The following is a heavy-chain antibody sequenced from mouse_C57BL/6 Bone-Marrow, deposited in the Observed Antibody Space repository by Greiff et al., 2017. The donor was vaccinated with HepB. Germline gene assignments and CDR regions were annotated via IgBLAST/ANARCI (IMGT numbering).Heavy chain of an antibody. CDR3: TRGYGNYADWYFDV. J-gene: IGHJ1*03. V-gene: IGHV6-6*01. CDR1: GFTFSDAW. D-gene: IGHD2-10*02. CDR2: IRNKANNHAT. Sequence: DVKLVESGGGLVQPGGSMKLSCAASGFTFSDAWMDWVRQSPEKGLEWVAEIRNKANNHATYYAESVKGRFTISRDDSKSSVYLQMNSLRAEDTGIYYCTRGYGNYADWYFDVWGTGTTVTVSS.